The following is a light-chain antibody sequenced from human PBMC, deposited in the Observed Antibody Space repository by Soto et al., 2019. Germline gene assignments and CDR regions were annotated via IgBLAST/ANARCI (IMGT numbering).Light chain of an antibody. Sequence: QSALSQPPSASGSPGQSVTISCTGTSSVVGGYNYVSWYQQHPGKAPKLMIYKVSKRPSGVPDRFSGSKSGNTASLTVSGLQAEDEADYYCSSYAGSNNFVFGTGTKVTVL. CDR1: SSVVGGYNY. CDR2: KVS. J-gene: IGLJ1*01. V-gene: IGLV2-8*01. CDR3: SSYAGSNNFV.